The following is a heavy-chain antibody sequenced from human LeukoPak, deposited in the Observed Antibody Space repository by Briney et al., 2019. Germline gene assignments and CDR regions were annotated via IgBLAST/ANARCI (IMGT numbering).Heavy chain of an antibody. V-gene: IGHV3-30*02. D-gene: IGHD2-15*01. CDR1: GFTLSSYR. J-gene: IGHJ3*01. CDR2: IRYDGSNK. CDR3: AKGERVVGATSGAFDV. Sequence: GGPLRLSCAPCGFTLSSYRMHWLRQAPGKGLEWVAFIRYDGSNKYYADSVKGRFTISRDNSKNTLYLQMNSLRADDTVVYYGAKGERVVGATSGAFDVSGQGTMVTVSS.